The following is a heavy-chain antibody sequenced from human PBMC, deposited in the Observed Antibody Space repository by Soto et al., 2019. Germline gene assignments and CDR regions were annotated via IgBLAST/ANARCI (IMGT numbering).Heavy chain of an antibody. D-gene: IGHD2-21*01. V-gene: IGHV3-23*01. Sequence: GGSLRLSCAASRFTFRSLGMSWVRQPPGKGLEWVSSVSAVGANTYYADSVKGRFTISRDNSKNTLYLQMNSLRAEDTAVYYCVKDRDIVVVIDATATGAFDIWGQGTMVTVS. CDR2: VSAVGANT. CDR1: RFTFRSLG. J-gene: IGHJ3*02. CDR3: VKDRDIVVVIDATATGAFDI.